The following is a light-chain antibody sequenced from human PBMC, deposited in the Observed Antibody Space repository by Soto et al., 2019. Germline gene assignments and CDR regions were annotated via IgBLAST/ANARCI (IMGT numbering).Light chain of an antibody. Sequence: DIQMTQSPSSLSASVGDRVTITCRASQSISSYLNWYQHKPVKAPKLLIYAASSLQSGFPSRFSGRGSGTDFTLNISSLQPEDFATYYCQQSYSTPRTFGPGTKVD. CDR2: AAS. J-gene: IGKJ3*01. V-gene: IGKV1-39*01. CDR3: QQSYSTPRT. CDR1: QSISSY.